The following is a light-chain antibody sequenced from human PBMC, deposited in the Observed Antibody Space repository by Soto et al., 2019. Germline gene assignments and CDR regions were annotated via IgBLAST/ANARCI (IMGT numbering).Light chain of an antibody. Sequence: AIRMTQSPSSFSASTGDRVTITCRASQGISSYLAWYQQKPGKAPKLLIYAASTLQRGVPSRFSGSGSGTDFTLTISCLQSEDFATYXXQQFYSYPFTFGPGTKVDIK. CDR1: QGISSY. J-gene: IGKJ3*01. V-gene: IGKV1-8*01. CDR3: QQFYSYPFT. CDR2: AAS.